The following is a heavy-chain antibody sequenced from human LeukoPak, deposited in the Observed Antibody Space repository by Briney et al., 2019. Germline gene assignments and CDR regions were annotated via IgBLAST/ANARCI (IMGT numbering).Heavy chain of an antibody. CDR3: ARDRAYSSFDY. J-gene: IGHJ4*02. D-gene: IGHD6-13*01. V-gene: IGHV3-7*01. CDR2: IKEDGGVK. Sequence: GGSLRLSCAASGFTFSSYSMNWVRQAPGKGLEGVANIKEDGGVKNYVDSVRGRFTISRDNAKKSLFLQMNSLRAEDSAVYYCARDRAYSSFDYWGQGTLVTVSS. CDR1: GFTFSSYS.